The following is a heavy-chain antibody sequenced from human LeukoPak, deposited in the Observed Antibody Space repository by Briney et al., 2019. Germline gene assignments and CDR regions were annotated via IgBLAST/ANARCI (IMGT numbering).Heavy chain of an antibody. CDR1: GYSFTGYY. CDR2: ILPDSGGT. V-gene: IGHV1-2*02. J-gene: IGHJ4*02. Sequence: ASVKVSCKASGYSFTGYYIHWVRQAPGQGLEWMGWILPDSGGTHYAPKFQDRVTMTRDTSISTAYMELSRLTSDDTAVYYCANSPGQWLEFDYWGQGTLVTVSS. CDR3: ANSPGQWLEFDY. D-gene: IGHD6-19*01.